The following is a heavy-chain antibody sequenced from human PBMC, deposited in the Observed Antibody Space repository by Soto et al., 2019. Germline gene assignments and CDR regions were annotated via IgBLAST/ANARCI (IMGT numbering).Heavy chain of an antibody. CDR2: ISYDGSNK. J-gene: IGHJ4*02. CDR1: GFTFSSYG. V-gene: IGHV3-30*18. D-gene: IGHD3-9*01. CDR3: AKDLSGYSVY. Sequence: LRLSCAASGFTFSSYGMHWVRQAPGKGLEWVAVISYDGSNKYYADSVKGRFTISRDNSKNTLYLQMNSLRAEDTAVYYCAKDLSGYSVYWGQGTLVTVSS.